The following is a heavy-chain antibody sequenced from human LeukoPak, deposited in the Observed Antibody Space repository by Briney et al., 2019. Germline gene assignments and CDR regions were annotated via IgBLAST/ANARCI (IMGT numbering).Heavy chain of an antibody. Sequence: GGSLRLSCSASGFKFDDYGMSWVRQAPGKGLEWVSGISWNGGNTGYADSVKGRFTISRDNAKNSLFLQVNSLRADDTVFYYCAREGIYCVNGVCYLDYWGQGTLVTVSS. V-gene: IGHV3-20*04. J-gene: IGHJ4*02. CDR1: GFKFDDYG. D-gene: IGHD2-8*01. CDR2: ISWNGGNT. CDR3: AREGIYCVNGVCYLDY.